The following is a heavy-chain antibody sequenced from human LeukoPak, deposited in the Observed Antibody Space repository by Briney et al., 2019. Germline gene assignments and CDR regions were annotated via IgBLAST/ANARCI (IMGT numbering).Heavy chain of an antibody. J-gene: IGHJ4*02. D-gene: IGHD2/OR15-2a*01. CDR2: LSYDGNT. V-gene: IGHV4-39*01. Sequence: PSETLSLTCSVSGGSISSSNPYWGWIRQPPGKGLEWIGTLSYDGNTFYNPSLKSRITISVDTSKSQFSLRLSSVTAADTALYYCARNIQGTNVCDYWGQGTLVTVPS. CDR3: ARNIQGTNVCDY. CDR1: GGSISSSNPY.